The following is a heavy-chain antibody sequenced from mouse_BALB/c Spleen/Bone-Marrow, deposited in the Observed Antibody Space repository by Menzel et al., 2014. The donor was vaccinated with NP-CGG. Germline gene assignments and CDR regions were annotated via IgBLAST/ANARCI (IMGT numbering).Heavy chain of an antibody. CDR3: ARDYYDSNYAMDY. Sequence: VQLKDSGGGLVKPGGSLKLSCAASGFTFSSYAMSWVRQSPEKRLEWVAEISSGGSYTYYPDTVTGRFTISRDNAKNILYLEMSSLRSEDTAMYYCARDYYDSNYAMDYWGQGTSVTVSS. D-gene: IGHD1-1*01. CDR1: GFTFSSYA. CDR2: ISSGGSYT. J-gene: IGHJ4*01. V-gene: IGHV5-9-4*01.